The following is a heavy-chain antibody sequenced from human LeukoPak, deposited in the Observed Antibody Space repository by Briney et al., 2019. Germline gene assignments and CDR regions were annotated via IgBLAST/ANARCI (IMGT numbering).Heavy chain of an antibody. CDR2: ISSGSTYI. D-gene: IGHD2-21*01. Sequence: GGSLRLSCAASGFSLGNYGMNWVRQAPGKGLEWVSSISSGSTYIYYADSVKGRFIISRDNAKNSLYLQMSSLRAEDAAVYYCVINRRGGDNERGYWGQGTLVTVSS. V-gene: IGHV3-21*01. CDR3: VINRRGGDNERGY. J-gene: IGHJ4*02. CDR1: GFSLGNYG.